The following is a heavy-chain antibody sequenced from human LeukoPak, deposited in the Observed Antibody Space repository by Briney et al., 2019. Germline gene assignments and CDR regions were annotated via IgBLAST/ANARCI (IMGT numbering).Heavy chain of an antibody. V-gene: IGHV3-23*01. CDR3: AKRTPYTGSSQSFDY. D-gene: IGHD1-26*01. Sequence: PGGSLRLSCVASGFTFSDYAMSWVRQAPGKGLEWVSAISGSADNTYYADSVKGRFAISRDNSKNTLYLQLSTLRADDTAVYYCAKRTPYTGSSQSFDYWGQGTLVTVSS. J-gene: IGHJ4*02. CDR1: GFTFSDYA. CDR2: ISGSADNT.